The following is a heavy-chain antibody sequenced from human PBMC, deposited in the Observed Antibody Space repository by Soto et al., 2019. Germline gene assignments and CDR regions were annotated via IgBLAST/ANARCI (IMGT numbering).Heavy chain of an antibody. CDR3: ARAPNCGGDCYAFDI. Sequence: GGSLRLSCAASGFTFSSYWMSWVRQAPGKGLEWVANIKQDGSEKYYVDSVKGRFTISRDNAKNSLYLQMNSLRAEDTAVYYCARAPNCGGDCYAFDIWGQGTMVTVSS. D-gene: IGHD2-21*02. CDR1: GFTFSSYW. J-gene: IGHJ3*02. V-gene: IGHV3-7*01. CDR2: IKQDGSEK.